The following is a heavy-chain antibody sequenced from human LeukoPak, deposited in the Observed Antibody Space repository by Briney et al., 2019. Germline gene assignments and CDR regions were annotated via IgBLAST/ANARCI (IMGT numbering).Heavy chain of an antibody. Sequence: ASVKVSCKASGYTFTGYYMHWVRQAPGQGLEWMGWINPNSGGTNYAQKFQGRVTMTRDTSISTAYMELSRLRSDDTALSYCARDLSWYVDYWGQGTLVTVSS. J-gene: IGHJ4*02. D-gene: IGHD6-13*01. CDR3: ARDLSWYVDY. CDR2: INPNSGGT. CDR1: GYTFTGYY. V-gene: IGHV1-2*02.